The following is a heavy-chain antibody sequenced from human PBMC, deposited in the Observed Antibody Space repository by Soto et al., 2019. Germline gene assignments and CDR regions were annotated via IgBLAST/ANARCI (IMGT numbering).Heavy chain of an antibody. D-gene: IGHD6-13*01. CDR1: GGSVSSYY. CDR3: ARTPGSSYIDH. CDR2: IYYIGST. Sequence: SETLSLTCTVSGGSVSSYYWSWIRQPPGKGLEWIGYIYYIGSTNYNPSLKGRVTLTIDTSENQFSLKLSSVTAADTAVYYCARTPGSSYIDHWGQGTLVTVSS. J-gene: IGHJ4*02. V-gene: IGHV4-59*02.